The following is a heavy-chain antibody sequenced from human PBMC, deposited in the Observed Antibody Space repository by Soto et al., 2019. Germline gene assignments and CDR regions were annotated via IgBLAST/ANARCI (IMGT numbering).Heavy chain of an antibody. J-gene: IGHJ6*02. CDR3: ARAWYYDFWSGYYGPTSDYFGMDV. D-gene: IGHD3-3*01. CDR1: GYTFTGCY. CDR2: INPNSGGT. V-gene: IGHV1-2*04. Sequence: ASVKVSCKASGYTFTGCYMHWVRQAPGQGLEWMGWINPNSGGTNYAQKFQGWVTMTRDTSISTAYMELSRLRSDDTAVYYCARAWYYDFWSGYYGPTSDYFGMDVWGQGTTVTVSS.